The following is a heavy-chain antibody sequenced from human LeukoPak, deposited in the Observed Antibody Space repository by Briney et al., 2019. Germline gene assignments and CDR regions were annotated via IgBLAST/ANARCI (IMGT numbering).Heavy chain of an antibody. J-gene: IGHJ4*02. D-gene: IGHD2-21*01. Sequence: ASVKVSCKASGYTFTGYHMHWVRQAPGKGLEWMGGFDPEDGETIYAQKFQGRVTMTEDTSTDTAYMELSSLRSEDTAVYYCATLLRWLHWGQGTLVTVSS. CDR2: FDPEDGET. CDR1: GYTFTGYH. CDR3: ATLLRWLH. V-gene: IGHV1-24*01.